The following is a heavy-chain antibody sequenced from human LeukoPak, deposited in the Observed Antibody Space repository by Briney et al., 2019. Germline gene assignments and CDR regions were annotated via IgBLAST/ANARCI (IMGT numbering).Heavy chain of an antibody. J-gene: IGHJ4*02. CDR1: GFTFDDYA. CDR3: ARVGEGDVDIVATSLYY. CDR2: ISWNSGSI. D-gene: IGHD5-12*01. V-gene: IGHV3-9*01. Sequence: PGGSLRLSCAASGFTFDDYAMHWVRHAPGKGLEWVSGISWNSGSIGYADSVKGRFTISRDNAKNSLYLQMNSLRAEDTAVYYCARVGEGDVDIVATSLYYWGQGTLVTVSS.